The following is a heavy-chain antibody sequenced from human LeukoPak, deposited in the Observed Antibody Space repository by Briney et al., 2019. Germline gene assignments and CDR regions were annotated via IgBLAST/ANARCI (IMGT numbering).Heavy chain of an antibody. D-gene: IGHD3-16*01. CDR1: GYTFSSYG. CDR3: ARDRWGTSWFDP. Sequence: GASVKLSCKASGYTFSSYGISWVRQGPGQGLEWMGWISAYNGNTNYAQKLQGRVTMTTDTSTSTAYMELRSLRSDDTAVYYCARDRWGTSWFDPWGQGTLGTVSS. J-gene: IGHJ5*02. V-gene: IGHV1-18*01. CDR2: ISAYNGNT.